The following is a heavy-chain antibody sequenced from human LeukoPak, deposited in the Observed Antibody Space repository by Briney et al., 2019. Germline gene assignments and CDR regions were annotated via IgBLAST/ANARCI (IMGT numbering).Heavy chain of an antibody. Sequence: GASVKVSCKTSGYTLSNYYMHWVRQAPGQGLEWMGLIGPAGTNTNYAQKFRGRVTVTRDTSTTTVYMELSSLSYEDTAVYYCAREESGGFFDYWGQGTLVTVSS. CDR2: IGPAGTNT. J-gene: IGHJ4*02. V-gene: IGHV1-46*01. CDR3: AREESGGFFDY. CDR1: GYTLSNYY. D-gene: IGHD2-8*02.